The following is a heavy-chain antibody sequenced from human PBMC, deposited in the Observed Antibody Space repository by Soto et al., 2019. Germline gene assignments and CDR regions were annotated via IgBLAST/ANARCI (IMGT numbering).Heavy chain of an antibody. CDR1: GYSFTDYY. CDR2: INPKSGGT. J-gene: IGHJ4*02. CDR3: ARVISPAGDY. Sequence: QVQLVQSEAEVKKPGASVKVSCTASGYSFTDYYLHWVRQAPGQGLEWLGWINPKSGGTNYAQRFEDRVNLTRDTSLGTAYLELTSLRSDDTAVYYGARVISPAGDYWGQGTLVTVSS. V-gene: IGHV1-2*02.